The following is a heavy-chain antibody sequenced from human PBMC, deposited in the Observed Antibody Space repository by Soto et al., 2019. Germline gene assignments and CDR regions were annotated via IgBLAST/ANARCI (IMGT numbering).Heavy chain of an antibody. CDR1: GYTFTSYA. Sequence: QVQLVQSGAEVKKPGASVKVSCKASGYTFTSYAMHWVRQAPGQRLEWMGWIHAGNGNTKYSQKFQGRVTIIRDTSATTAYRERSSLISKDTALYFSPGAPSPLFDSWAQGPLVTVSS. CDR3: PGAPSPLFDS. CDR2: IHAGNGNT. V-gene: IGHV1-3*01. J-gene: IGHJ5*01.